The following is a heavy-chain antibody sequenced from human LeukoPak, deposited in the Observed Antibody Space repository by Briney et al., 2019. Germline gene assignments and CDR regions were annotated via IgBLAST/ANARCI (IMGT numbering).Heavy chain of an antibody. CDR2: IVVGSGNT. D-gene: IGHD5-12*01. CDR1: GFTFTSSA. J-gene: IGHJ6*02. CDR3: AASPVATISYGMDV. V-gene: IGHV1-58*02. Sequence: SVKVSCKASGFTFTSSAMQWVRQARGQRLEWIGWIVVGSGNTNYAQKFQERVTITRDMSTSTAYMELSSLRSEDTAVYYCAASPVATISYGMDVWGQGTTVTVSS.